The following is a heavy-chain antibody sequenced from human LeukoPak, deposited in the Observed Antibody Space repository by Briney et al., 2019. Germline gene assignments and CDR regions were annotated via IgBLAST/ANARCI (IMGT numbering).Heavy chain of an antibody. CDR3: ATFLAATPIDY. CDR2: INSDGSST. CDR1: GFTFSSYW. Sequence: QSGGSLRLSCAASGFTFSSYWMHWVRQAPGKGLVWVSRINSDGSSTSYADSVKGRFTISRDNAKNTLYLQMNSLRAEDTAVYYCATFLAATPIDYWGQGTLVTVSS. D-gene: IGHD2-15*01. V-gene: IGHV3-74*01. J-gene: IGHJ4*02.